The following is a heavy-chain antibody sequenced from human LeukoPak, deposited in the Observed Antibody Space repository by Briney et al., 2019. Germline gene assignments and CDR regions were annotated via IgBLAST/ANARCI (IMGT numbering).Heavy chain of an antibody. CDR3: ARATVGY. CDR2: INHSGST. Sequence: SETLSLTCAVYGGSFSGYYWSWIRQPPGKGLEWIGEINHSGSTNYNPSLKSRVTISVDTSKNQFSLKLSSVSAADTAVYYCARATVGYWGQGTLVNVSS. V-gene: IGHV4-34*01. CDR1: GGSFSGYY. J-gene: IGHJ4*02. D-gene: IGHD3-16*01.